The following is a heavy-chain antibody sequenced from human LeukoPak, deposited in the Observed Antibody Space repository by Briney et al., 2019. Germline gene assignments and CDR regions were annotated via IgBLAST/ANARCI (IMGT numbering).Heavy chain of an antibody. CDR2: IYYSGSA. CDR1: GGSINNYY. D-gene: IGHD4-17*01. CDR3: ARAPTVTTRYDY. Sequence: PSETLSLTCTVSGGSINNYYWTWIRQPPGKGLEWIGYIYYSGSANYNPSLKSRVTISVDTSKNQFSLKLSSVTAADTAVYYCARAPTVTTRYDYWGQGTLVTVSS. V-gene: IGHV4-59*12. J-gene: IGHJ4*02.